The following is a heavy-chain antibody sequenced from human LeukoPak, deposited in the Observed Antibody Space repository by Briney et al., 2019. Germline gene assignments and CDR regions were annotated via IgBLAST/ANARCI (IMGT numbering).Heavy chain of an antibody. Sequence: SVTLSLTCTVSGGSISSSSYYWGWIRQPPGKGLEWIGSIYYSGSTYYNPSLKSRVTISVDTSKNQFSLKLSSVTAADTAVYYCARQLVYSGSSIDYWGQGTLVTVSS. D-gene: IGHD1-26*01. CDR3: ARQLVYSGSSIDY. CDR2: IYYSGST. CDR1: GGSISSSSYY. J-gene: IGHJ4*02. V-gene: IGHV4-39*01.